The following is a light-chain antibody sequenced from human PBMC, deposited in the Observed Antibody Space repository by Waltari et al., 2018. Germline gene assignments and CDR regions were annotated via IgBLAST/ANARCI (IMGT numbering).Light chain of an antibody. V-gene: IGLV2-14*01. CDR1: SSDIGGYNS. Sequence: QSALTQPASVSGSPGQSITISCIGTSSDIGGYNSVYWYQQHPGKAPKVMIYDVTKMPAGVSNRFSGSKSGSTASLTISGLQAEDEADYYCSSYTSSNTWVFGGGTKLTVL. J-gene: IGLJ3*02. CDR3: SSYTSSNTWV. CDR2: DVT.